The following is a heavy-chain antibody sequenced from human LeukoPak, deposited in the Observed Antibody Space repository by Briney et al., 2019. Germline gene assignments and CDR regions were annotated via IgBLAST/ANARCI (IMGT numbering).Heavy chain of an antibody. Sequence: PGGSLRLSCAASGFTFSSYSMNWVRQAPGKGLEWVSSISSSSSYIYYADSVKGRFTISRDNAKNSLYLQMNSLRAEDTAVYYCARDESGYYGSGGYYGMDVWGQGTTVTASS. D-gene: IGHD3-10*01. V-gene: IGHV3-21*01. CDR3: ARDESGYYGSGGYYGMDV. CDR1: GFTFSSYS. J-gene: IGHJ6*02. CDR2: ISSSSSYI.